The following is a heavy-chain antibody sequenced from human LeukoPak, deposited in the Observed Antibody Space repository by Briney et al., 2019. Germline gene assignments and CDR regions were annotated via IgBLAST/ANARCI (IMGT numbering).Heavy chain of an antibody. Sequence: GASVKVSCKTSGYIFAHKGIIWVGKPPGKGLEWMGWFSAYNGNTNYAQKFQGRVTMTTDTSTSTAYMELRSLRSDDTAVYYCAREGYDFWSGYFDYWGQGTLVTVSS. D-gene: IGHD3-3*01. CDR1: GYIFAHKG. CDR2: FSAYNGNT. CDR3: AREGYDFWSGYFDY. J-gene: IGHJ4*02. V-gene: IGHV1-18*01.